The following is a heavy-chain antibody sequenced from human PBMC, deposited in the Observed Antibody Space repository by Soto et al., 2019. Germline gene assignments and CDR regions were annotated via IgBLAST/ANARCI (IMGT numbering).Heavy chain of an antibody. V-gene: IGHV4-39*01. CDR2: IFYGGGSGVA. D-gene: IGHD4-17*01. CDR3: EMRGGGDSLFDS. CDR1: GGSFSSSNYY. Sequence: SETLSLTCTVSGGSFSSSNYYWGWIRQSPGKGLEWIGNIFYGGGSGVAYYSPSLKSRVTISVDTSKNQFSLNMRSLTAADTAVYFCEMRGGGDSLFDSWGQGKLVTVSS. J-gene: IGHJ4*02.